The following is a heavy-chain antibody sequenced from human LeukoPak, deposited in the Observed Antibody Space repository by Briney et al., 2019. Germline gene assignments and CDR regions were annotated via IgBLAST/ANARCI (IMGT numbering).Heavy chain of an antibody. J-gene: IGHJ6*02. CDR2: ISSSGSTI. CDR3: ARVVGAMYYYYGMDV. Sequence: GGSLRLSCAASGFTFSSYEMNWVRQAPGKGLEWVSYISSSGSTIYYVDSVKGRFTISRDNAKNSLYLQMNSLRAEDTAVYYCARVVGAMYYYYGMDVWGQGTTVTVSS. CDR1: GFTFSSYE. V-gene: IGHV3-48*03. D-gene: IGHD1-26*01.